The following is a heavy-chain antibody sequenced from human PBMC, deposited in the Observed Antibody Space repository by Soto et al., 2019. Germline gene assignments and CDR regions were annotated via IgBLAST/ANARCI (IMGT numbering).Heavy chain of an antibody. CDR1: RFAFSSYG. D-gene: IGHD4-17*01. V-gene: IGHV3-30*18. CDR3: AKGTTVTPWRDLDL. J-gene: IGHJ2*01. CDR2: ISYDGDYQ. Sequence: QEQLVESGGGVVQPGRSLRLSCAASRFAFSSYGMHWVRQAPGKGLEWVAVISYDGDYQNYADSVKGRFTISRDNSKNTMYLQMRSLRGEDTALYYGAKGTTVTPWRDLDLWGRGTLVTVSS.